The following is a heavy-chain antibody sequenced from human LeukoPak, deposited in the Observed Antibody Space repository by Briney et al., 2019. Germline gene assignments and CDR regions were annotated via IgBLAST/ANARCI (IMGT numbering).Heavy chain of an antibody. V-gene: IGHV3-66*01. CDR2: IYSGGST. Sequence: TGGSLRLSCAASGFTVSSNYMNWVRQAPGKGLEWDSLIYSGGSTYYADSVKGRFTISRDNSKNTLYLQMNSLRAEDTAVYYCAKDLLVVAATPGSVHGYWGQGTLVTVSS. J-gene: IGHJ4*02. CDR3: AKDLLVVAATPGSVHGY. D-gene: IGHD2-15*01. CDR1: GFTVSSNY.